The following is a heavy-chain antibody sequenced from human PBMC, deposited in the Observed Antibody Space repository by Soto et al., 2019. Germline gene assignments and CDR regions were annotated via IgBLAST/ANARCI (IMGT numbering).Heavy chain of an antibody. J-gene: IGHJ4*02. CDR1: GFTVSSNY. D-gene: IGHD3-16*01. CDR3: ARGRGPRGGYFDY. V-gene: IGHV3-53*02. Sequence: EVQLVETGGGLIQPGGSLRLSCAASGFTVSSNYMSWVRQAPGKGLEWVSVIYSGGSTYYAESVKGRFTISRDNSKNTLYLQMNSLRAEDTAVYYCARGRGPRGGYFDYWGQGTLVTVSS. CDR2: IYSGGST.